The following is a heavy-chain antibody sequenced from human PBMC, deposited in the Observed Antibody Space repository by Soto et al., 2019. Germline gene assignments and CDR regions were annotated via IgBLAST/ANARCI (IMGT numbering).Heavy chain of an antibody. CDR3: ARQGYNILTGYSYFDY. CDR1: GGSMSTFY. D-gene: IGHD3-9*01. J-gene: IGHJ4*02. V-gene: IGHV4-59*08. CDR2: VYYTGST. Sequence: PSETLYLTCTVSGGSMSTFYWSWIRQPPGKGLEWIGYVYYTGSTNYNPSLKSPVTISVDTSKNQFTLQLSSVTAADTAVYYCARQGYNILTGYSYFDYWGQGILVTVSS.